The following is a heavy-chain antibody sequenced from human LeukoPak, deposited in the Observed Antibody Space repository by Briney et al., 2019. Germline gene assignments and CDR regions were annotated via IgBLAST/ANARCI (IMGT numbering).Heavy chain of an antibody. Sequence: SETLSLTCAVYGGSFSGYYWSWIRQPPGKGLEWIGEINHSGSTNYNPSLKSRVTMSVDTSKNQFSLKLSSVTAADTAVYYCAIYYYDSSGLYYFDYWGQGTLVTVSS. CDR1: GGSFSGYY. D-gene: IGHD3-22*01. J-gene: IGHJ4*02. V-gene: IGHV4-34*10. CDR2: INHSGST. CDR3: AIYYYDSSGLYYFDY.